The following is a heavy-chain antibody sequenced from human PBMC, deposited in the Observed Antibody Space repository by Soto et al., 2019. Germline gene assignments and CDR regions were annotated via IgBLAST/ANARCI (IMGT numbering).Heavy chain of an antibody. CDR1: GFTFSSYS. CDR2: ISSSSSYI. V-gene: IGHV3-21*01. J-gene: IGHJ4*02. CDR3: ARDEAYSYVSKKRGSRGN. D-gene: IGHD5-18*01. Sequence: GGSLRLSCAASGFTFSSYSMNWVRQAPGKGLEWVSSISSSSSYIYYADSVKGRFTISRDNAKNSLYLQMNSLRAEDTAVYYCARDEAYSYVSKKRGSRGNWGQGTLVTVSS.